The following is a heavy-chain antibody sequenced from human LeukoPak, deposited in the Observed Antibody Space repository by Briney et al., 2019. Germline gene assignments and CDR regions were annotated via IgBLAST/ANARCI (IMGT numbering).Heavy chain of an antibody. D-gene: IGHD6-19*01. Sequence: GGSLRLSCAASEFTFSSYGMHWVRQAPGKGLEWVAVISYDGSNKYYADSVKDRFTISRDNSKNTLYLQMNSLRAEDTAVYYCARGPHLYSSGPTPFDYWGQGTLVTVSS. CDR1: EFTFSSYG. V-gene: IGHV3-30*03. CDR2: ISYDGSNK. CDR3: ARGPHLYSSGPTPFDY. J-gene: IGHJ4*02.